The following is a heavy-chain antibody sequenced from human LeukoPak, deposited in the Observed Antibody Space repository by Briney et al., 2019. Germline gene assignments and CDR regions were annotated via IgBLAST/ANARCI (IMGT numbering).Heavy chain of an antibody. Sequence: SVKVSCKASGYTFIGYYMHWVRQAPGQGLEWMGWIHPNSGGTKYAQRFQGRVTVTRDTSISTVYMELSRLRSDDTAVYYCARWGKYYYDSSGYYYWGQGTLVSVSS. CDR1: GYTFIGYY. V-gene: IGHV1-2*02. CDR2: IHPNSGGT. D-gene: IGHD3-22*01. CDR3: ARWGKYYYDSSGYYY. J-gene: IGHJ4*02.